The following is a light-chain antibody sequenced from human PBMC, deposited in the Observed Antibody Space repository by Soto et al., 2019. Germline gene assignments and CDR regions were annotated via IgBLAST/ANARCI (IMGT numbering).Light chain of an antibody. V-gene: IGLV2-14*01. CDR2: DVS. CDR1: SSDVGGSNY. J-gene: IGLJ1*01. Sequence: QSALTQPASVSGSPGQSITISCTGTSSDVGGSNYVSWYQQHPGKAPKLIISDVSYRPSGVSNRFSASKSGNTASLTISGLQVEDEADYYCSSYTSSSTYVFGTGTKLTVL. CDR3: SSYTSSSTYV.